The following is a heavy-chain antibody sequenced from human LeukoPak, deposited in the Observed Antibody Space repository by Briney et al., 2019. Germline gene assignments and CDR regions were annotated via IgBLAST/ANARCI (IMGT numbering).Heavy chain of an antibody. V-gene: IGHV4-4*07. CDR2: IYTSGST. CDR3: ARGGWSLDY. D-gene: IGHD6-19*01. Sequence: PSETLSLTCTVSGGSISSYYWSWIRQPAGKGLEWIGRIYTSGSTYYNPSLKSRVAISADTSKNQFSLKLNSVTAADTAVYYCARGGWSLDYWGPGTLVTVSS. CDR1: GGSISSYY. J-gene: IGHJ4*02.